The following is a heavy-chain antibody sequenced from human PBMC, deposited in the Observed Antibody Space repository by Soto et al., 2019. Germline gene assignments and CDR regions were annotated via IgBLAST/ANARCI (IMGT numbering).Heavy chain of an antibody. CDR3: ARSRLYCSGGSCYFDY. CDR2: IWYDGSNK. D-gene: IGHD2-15*01. J-gene: IGHJ4*02. V-gene: IGHV3-33*01. CDR1: GFSFSNSG. Sequence: GGSLRLSCAASGFSFSNSGMHWVRQAPGKGLEWVAVIWYDGSNKYYADSVKGRFTISRDNSKNTLFLQMNGLRAEDTAVYYCARSRLYCSGGSCYFDYWGQGTLVTVSS.